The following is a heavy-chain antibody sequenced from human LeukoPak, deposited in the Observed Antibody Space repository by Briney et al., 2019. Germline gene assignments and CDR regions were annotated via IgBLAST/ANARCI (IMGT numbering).Heavy chain of an antibody. CDR3: ARDIDPSSSWSPTIDY. V-gene: IGHV3-21*01. Sequence: GGSLRLSCEASEFTFSSYSMNWVRQAPGKGLEWVSSISSASTYIYYADSVKGRFTISRDNAKNSLYLQMNSLRAEDTAVYYCARDIDPSSSWSPTIDYWGQGTLVTVSS. J-gene: IGHJ4*02. D-gene: IGHD6-13*01. CDR2: ISSASTYI. CDR1: EFTFSSYS.